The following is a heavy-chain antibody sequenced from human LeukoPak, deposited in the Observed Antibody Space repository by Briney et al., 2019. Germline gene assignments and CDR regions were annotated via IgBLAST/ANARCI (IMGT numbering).Heavy chain of an antibody. V-gene: IGHV4-34*01. CDR3: ASRIVVVPAANRGWFDP. D-gene: IGHD2-2*01. CDR2: INHSGSN. Sequence: PSETLSLTCAVYGGSFSGYYWSWIRQPPGKGLEGIGEINHSGSNNYNPSLKSRVTISVDTSKNQFSLKLSSVTAADTAVYYCASRIVVVPAANRGWFDPWGQGTLVTVSS. CDR1: GGSFSGYY. J-gene: IGHJ5*02.